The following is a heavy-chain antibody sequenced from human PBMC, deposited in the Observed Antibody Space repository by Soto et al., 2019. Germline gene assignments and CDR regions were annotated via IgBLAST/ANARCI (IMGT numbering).Heavy chain of an antibody. CDR1: GGSISSYY. CDR3: ARAMTTVTSDYYYYYGMDV. D-gene: IGHD4-17*01. Sequence: PSETLSLTCTVSGGSISSYYWSWIRQPPGKGLEWIGYIYYSGSTNYNPSLKSRVTISVDTSKNQFSLKLSSVTAADTAVYYCARAMTTVTSDYYYYYGMDVWGQGTTVT. V-gene: IGHV4-59*01. CDR2: IYYSGST. J-gene: IGHJ6*02.